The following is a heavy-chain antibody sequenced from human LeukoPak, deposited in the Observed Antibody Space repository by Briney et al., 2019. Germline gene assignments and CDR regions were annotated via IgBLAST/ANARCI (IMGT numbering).Heavy chain of an antibody. D-gene: IGHD7-27*01. V-gene: IGHV1-8*01. CDR2: MNPNSGAT. Sequence: ASVKVSCKASGYTFTSYDFNWLRQATGQGPEWMGWMNPNSGATGYAQKFQGRVTMTRSASINTAYMELTNLRSEDTAVYYCARPLRSWGFDYGGRGTLVTVSS. CDR3: ARPLRSWGFDY. J-gene: IGHJ4*02. CDR1: GYTFTSYD.